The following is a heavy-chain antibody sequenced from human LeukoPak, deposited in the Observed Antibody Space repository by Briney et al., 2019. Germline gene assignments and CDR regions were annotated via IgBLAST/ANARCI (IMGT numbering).Heavy chain of an antibody. CDR1: GGTFSSYA. D-gene: IGHD3-9*01. CDR3: ARGRRYSNAFDI. Sequence: ASVKVSCEASGGTFSSYAISWVRQAPGQGLEWMGWISAYNGNTNYAQKLQGRVTMTTDTSTSTAYMELRSLRSDDAAVYYCARGRRYSNAFDIWGQGTMVTVSS. CDR2: ISAYNGNT. V-gene: IGHV1-18*01. J-gene: IGHJ3*02.